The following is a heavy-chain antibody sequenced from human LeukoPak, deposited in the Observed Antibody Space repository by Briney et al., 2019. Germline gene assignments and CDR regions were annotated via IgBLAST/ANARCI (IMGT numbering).Heavy chain of an antibody. CDR3: ASLSGSYPYYFDY. CDR2: MYVTGNT. Sequence: SETLSLTCTVSGYSISSGYYWSWMRQSAGKGLEWIGRMYVTGNTNYNPSLKSRVTISVDTSKNQFSLKLSSVTAADTAVYYCASLSGSYPYYFDYWGQGTLVTVSS. J-gene: IGHJ4*02. V-gene: IGHV4-61*02. CDR1: GYSISSGYY. D-gene: IGHD1-26*01.